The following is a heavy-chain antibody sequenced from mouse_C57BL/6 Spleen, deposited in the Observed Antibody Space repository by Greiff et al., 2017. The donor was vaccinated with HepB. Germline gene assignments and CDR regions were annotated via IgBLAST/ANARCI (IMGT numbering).Heavy chain of an antibody. D-gene: IGHD3-1*01. J-gene: IGHJ3*01. Sequence: VQLQQSGPELVKPGASVKIPCKASGYTFTDYNMDWVKQSHGKSLEWIGDINPNNGGTIYNQKFKGKATLTVDKSSSTAYMERRSLTSEDTAVYYCARSGPGRFAYWGQGTLVTVAA. CDR1: GYTFTDYN. CDR2: INPNNGGT. CDR3: ARSGPGRFAY. V-gene: IGHV1-18*01.